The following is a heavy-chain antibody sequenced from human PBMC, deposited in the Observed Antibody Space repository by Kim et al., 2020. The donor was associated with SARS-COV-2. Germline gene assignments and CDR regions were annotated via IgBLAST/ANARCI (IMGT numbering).Heavy chain of an antibody. D-gene: IGHD2-15*01. V-gene: IGHV3-64*01. Sequence: ARFTISRDNSKNTLYLQMGSLRAEDMAVYYCARGYCSGGSCYSGRSGDYWGQGTLVTVSS. J-gene: IGHJ4*02. CDR3: ARGYCSGGSCYSGRSGDY.